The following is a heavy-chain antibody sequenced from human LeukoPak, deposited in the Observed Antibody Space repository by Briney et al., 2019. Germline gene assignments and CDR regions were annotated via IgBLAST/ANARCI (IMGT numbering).Heavy chain of an antibody. J-gene: IGHJ5*02. CDR3: ARHVIEGCSSTSCYEECESCWFDP. V-gene: IGHV4-39*01. CDR2: IYYSGST. Sequence: SETLSLTCTVSGGSISSSSYYWGWIRQPPGKGLEWIGSIYYSGSTYYNPSPKSRVTISVDTSKNQFSLKLSSVTAADTAVYYCARHVIEGCSSTSCYEECESCWFDPWGQGTLVTVSS. D-gene: IGHD2-2*01. CDR1: GGSISSSSYY.